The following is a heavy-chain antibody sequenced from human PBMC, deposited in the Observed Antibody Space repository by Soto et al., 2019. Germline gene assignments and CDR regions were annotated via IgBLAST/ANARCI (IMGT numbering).Heavy chain of an antibody. CDR1: GFTFSSYA. CDR3: ARDRHDYGDYYFDY. Sequence: ESGGGVVQPGRSLRLSCAASGFTFSSYAMHWVRQAPGKGLEWVAVISYDGSNKYYADSVKGRFTISRDNSKNTLYLQMNSLRAEDTAVYYCARDRHDYGDYYFDYWGQGTLVTVSS. V-gene: IGHV3-30-3*01. CDR2: ISYDGSNK. D-gene: IGHD4-17*01. J-gene: IGHJ4*02.